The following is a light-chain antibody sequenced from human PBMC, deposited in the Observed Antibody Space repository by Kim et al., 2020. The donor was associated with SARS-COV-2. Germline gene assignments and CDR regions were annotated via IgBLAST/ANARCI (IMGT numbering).Light chain of an antibody. CDR3: CSSAGSSTSV. CDR2: EVS. V-gene: IGLV2-23*02. CDR1: SSDVGSYNL. J-gene: IGLJ3*02. Sequence: QSALTQPASVSGSPGQSITISCTGTSSDVGSYNLVSWYQQHPGKAPKLMIYEVSKRPSGVSNRFSGSKSGNTASLTISGLQAEDEADYYCCSSAGSSTSVFGGMTQLTF.